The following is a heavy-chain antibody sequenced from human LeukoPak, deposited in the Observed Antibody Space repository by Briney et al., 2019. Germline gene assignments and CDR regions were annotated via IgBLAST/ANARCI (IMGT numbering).Heavy chain of an antibody. J-gene: IGHJ6*02. D-gene: IGHD6-19*01. CDR3: ASRRLSSGWYDYYYYYGMDV. Sequence: PSETLSLTCAVYGGSFSGYYWSWIRQLPGKGLEWIGEINHSGSTNYNPSLKSRVTISVDRSKNQFSLKLSSVTAADTAVYYCASRRLSSGWYDYYYYYGMDVWGQGTTVTVSS. CDR2: INHSGST. CDR1: GGSFSGYY. V-gene: IGHV4-34*01.